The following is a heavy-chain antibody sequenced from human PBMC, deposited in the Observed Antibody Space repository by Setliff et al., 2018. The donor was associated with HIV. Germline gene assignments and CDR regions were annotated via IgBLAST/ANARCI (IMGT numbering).Heavy chain of an antibody. CDR2: ISSSSSYI. CDR1: GLTFSSYT. V-gene: IGHV3-21*01. D-gene: IGHD3-10*01. Sequence: GESLKISCAASGLTFSSYTMNWVRQAPGKGLEWVSSISSSSSYIYYADSVKGRFTISRDNAKNSLYLQMNSLRAEDTAVYYCARDRAESYYYYYYYMDVWXKGTTVTSSS. CDR3: ARDRAESYYYYYYYMDV. J-gene: IGHJ6*03.